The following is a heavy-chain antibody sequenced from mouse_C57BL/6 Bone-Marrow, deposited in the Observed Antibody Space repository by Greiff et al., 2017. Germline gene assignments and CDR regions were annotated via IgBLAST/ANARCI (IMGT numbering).Heavy chain of an antibody. CDR1: GFNIKNTY. J-gene: IGHJ3*01. CDR3: APYYGSSPAWFAY. CDR2: IDPANGNT. Sequence: EVKVVESVAELVRPGASVKLSCTASGFNIKNTYMHWVKQRPEQGLEWIGRIDPANGNTKYAPKFQGKATITADTSSNTAYLQLSSLTSEDTAIYYGAPYYGSSPAWFAYWGQGTLVTVSA. V-gene: IGHV14-3*01. D-gene: IGHD1-1*01.